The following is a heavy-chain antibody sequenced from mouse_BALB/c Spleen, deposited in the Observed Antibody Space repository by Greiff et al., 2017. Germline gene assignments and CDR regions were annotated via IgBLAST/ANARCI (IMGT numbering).Heavy chain of an antibody. V-gene: IGHV5-9*03. CDR3: ARCTYYYGSSDYFDY. CDR1: GFTFSSYS. D-gene: IGHD1-1*01. J-gene: IGHJ2*01. CDR2: ISSGGGNT. Sequence: EVKLMESGGGLVKPGGSLKLSCAASGFTFSSYSMSWVRQTPEKRLEWVATISSGGGNTYYPDSVKGRCTISRANAKNNLYLQMRCQRSEDTDLYYCARCTYYYGSSDYFDYWGQGTTVTVSA.